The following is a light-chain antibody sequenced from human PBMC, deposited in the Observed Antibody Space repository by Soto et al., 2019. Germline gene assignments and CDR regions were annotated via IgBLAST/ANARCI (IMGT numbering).Light chain of an antibody. V-gene: IGKV1-5*03. CDR2: KAS. J-gene: IGKJ2*01. CDR3: QQYSSDYT. Sequence: DIQMTQSPSTLSASVGDRVTITCRASQNIFSWLAWYQQKPGKAPKLLIYKASSLASGVPSRFSGSGSGTEFTLTISSLQPDDFATYYCQQYSSDYTFGQGTKLEIK. CDR1: QNIFSW.